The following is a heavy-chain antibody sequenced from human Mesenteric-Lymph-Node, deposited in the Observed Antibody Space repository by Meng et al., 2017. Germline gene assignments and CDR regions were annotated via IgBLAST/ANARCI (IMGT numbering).Heavy chain of an antibody. CDR1: GYTFTSYG. J-gene: IGHJ4*02. D-gene: IGHD6-13*01. V-gene: IGHV1-69*06. CDR2: IIPIFGTA. Sequence: QVQLVQSGAEVKKPGASVKVSCKASGYTFTSYGISWVRQAPGQGLEWMGGIIPIFGTANYAQKFQGRVTITADKSASTAYMELSSLRSEDTAVYYCASSQQLVPFDYWGQGTLVTVSS. CDR3: ASSQQLVPFDY.